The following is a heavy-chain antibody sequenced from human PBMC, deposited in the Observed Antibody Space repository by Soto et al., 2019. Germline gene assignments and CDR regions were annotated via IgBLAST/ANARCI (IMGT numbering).Heavy chain of an antibody. CDR2: ISSSGSYM. Sequence: PGGSLRLSCAASGFTFSSHSMNWVRQAPGKGLEWVSSISSSGSYMYYADSLNGRFAISRDNAKNSLYLQMNSLRAEDTAVYYCASIPGGPPLRYFDYWGQGTLVTVS. CDR3: ASIPGGPPLRYFDY. V-gene: IGHV3-21*01. J-gene: IGHJ4*02. D-gene: IGHD3-10*01. CDR1: GFTFSSHS.